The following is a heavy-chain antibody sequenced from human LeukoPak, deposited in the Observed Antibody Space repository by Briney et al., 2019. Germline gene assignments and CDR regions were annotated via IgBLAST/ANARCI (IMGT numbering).Heavy chain of an antibody. CDR2: INPNSGGT. Sequence: GAVTDSFQSSGYTFTGYYMHGVGPAPGQGREGMGCINPNSGGTNYEQKFQGRVTMTRDTSSSKAYMELSRLRSDDTAVDYCARVSYYGSGSRDYYYYMDVWGKGTTVTISS. D-gene: IGHD3-10*01. V-gene: IGHV1-2*02. J-gene: IGHJ6*03. CDR1: GYTFTGYY. CDR3: ARVSYYGSGSRDYYYYMDV.